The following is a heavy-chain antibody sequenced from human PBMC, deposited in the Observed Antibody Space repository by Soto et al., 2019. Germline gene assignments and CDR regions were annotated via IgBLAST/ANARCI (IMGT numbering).Heavy chain of an antibody. J-gene: IGHJ2*01. Sequence: QVQLVQSGAEVKKPGASVKVSCKASGYSFTNYAMHWVRQAPGQGLEWMGWINGGNGNTKYSEKLQGRVTITRDTSASTDYMELSSLRSEDTAVYYCARDRYYHDGSGLYWYFDLWGRGTLVTVSS. CDR3: ARDRYYHDGSGLYWYFDL. V-gene: IGHV1-3*01. CDR2: INGGNGNT. D-gene: IGHD3-22*01. CDR1: GYSFTNYA.